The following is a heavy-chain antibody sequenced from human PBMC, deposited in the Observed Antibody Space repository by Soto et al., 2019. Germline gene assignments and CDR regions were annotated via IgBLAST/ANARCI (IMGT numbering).Heavy chain of an antibody. CDR3: GKDGKAGGLDF. V-gene: IGHV3-9*01. CDR1: GSTFNEYA. CDR2: IFLESDRT. D-gene: IGHD2-15*01. J-gene: IGHJ4*02. Sequence: EVQLVESGGGLVQPGRSLRLSCAVSGSTFNEYAMHWLRQAPGKGLEWVSGIFLESDRTGYADSVKGRFTNSRDKGKNSLYLQMNSLRPEDTALYYCGKDGKAGGLDFWGQGTLVTVSS.